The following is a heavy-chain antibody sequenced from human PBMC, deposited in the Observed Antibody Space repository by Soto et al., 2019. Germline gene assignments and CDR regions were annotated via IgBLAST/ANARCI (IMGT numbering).Heavy chain of an antibody. Sequence: ASAEVSRKASGYTLTWFAICWVRQDTGKGVEWMGGFDPEDGETIYAQKFQSRVTMNEDTSTDTAYVELSSVRSEAKAVYYCATGAKYKLQNCYYYGMDVWGQGTTVNGSS. CDR3: ATGAKYKLQNCYYYGMDV. CDR2: FDPEDGET. V-gene: IGHV1-24*01. D-gene: IGHD2-2*01. CDR1: GYTLTWFA. J-gene: IGHJ6*02.